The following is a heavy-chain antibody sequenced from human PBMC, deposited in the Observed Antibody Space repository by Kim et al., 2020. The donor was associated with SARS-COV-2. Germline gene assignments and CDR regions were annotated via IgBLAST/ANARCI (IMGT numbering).Heavy chain of an antibody. J-gene: IGHJ6*02. CDR3: ARLSLVYYYYGMDV. D-gene: IGHD6-6*01. V-gene: IGHV4-39*01. Sequence: PAPKGRVTLSVDTSKNPFSLKLSSVTAADTAVYYCARLSLVYYYYGMDVWGQGTTVTVSS.